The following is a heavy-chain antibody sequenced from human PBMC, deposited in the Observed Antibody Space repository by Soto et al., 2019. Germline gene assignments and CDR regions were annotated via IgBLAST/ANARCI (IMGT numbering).Heavy chain of an antibody. CDR3: ARGDRNVDY. Sequence: QVQLVESGGGVVQPGRSLRLSCVASGFPLSSFGIHWVRQAPGKGLEWVAFISFHGTDIYYTDSVKGRFTISKDNSKNTLSLEMNSLRPEDTAVYYCARGDRNVDYWGRGTLLTVSP. CDR2: ISFHGTDI. J-gene: IGHJ4*02. V-gene: IGHV3-30*03. CDR1: GFPLSSFG.